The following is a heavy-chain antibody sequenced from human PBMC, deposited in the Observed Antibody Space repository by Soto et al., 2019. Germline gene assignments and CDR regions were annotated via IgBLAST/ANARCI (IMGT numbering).Heavy chain of an antibody. Sequence: QVQLQESGPGLVKPSGTLSLTCAVSGGSISTNNWWSWVRRPPGKGLEWIGEIYQSGNTNYNSSLKCRVTISIDKPRNEFALNVRSVAAADPAVYYWARVMGVASGGPLAYWGQGALVSVSS. D-gene: IGHD2-15*01. J-gene: IGHJ4*02. CDR2: IYQSGNT. CDR1: GGSISTNNW. CDR3: ARVMGVASGGPLAY. V-gene: IGHV4-4*02.